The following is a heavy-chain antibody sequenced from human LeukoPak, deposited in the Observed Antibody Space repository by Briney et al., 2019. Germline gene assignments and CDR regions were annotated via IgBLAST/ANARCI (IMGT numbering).Heavy chain of an antibody. V-gene: IGHV1-3*01. D-gene: IGHD3-9*01. CDR3: ARDAYYDILTGYQDY. CDR2: INAGNGNT. Sequence: ASVKVSCKASGYTFTSYAVHWVRQAPGQRLEWMGWINAGNGNTKYSQKFQGRVTITRDTSASTAYMELSSLRSEDTAVYYCARDAYYDILTGYQDYWGQGTLVTVSS. CDR1: GYTFTSYA. J-gene: IGHJ4*02.